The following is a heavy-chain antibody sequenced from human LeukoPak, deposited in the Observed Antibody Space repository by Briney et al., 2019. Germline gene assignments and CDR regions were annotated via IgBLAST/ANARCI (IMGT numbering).Heavy chain of an antibody. D-gene: IGHD3-10*01. CDR3: ARVDYYGSGLTDY. CDR2: IYYSGST. Sequence: SETLSLTCTVSGGSISSYYWSWIRQPPGKGLEWIGYIYYSGSTYYNPSLKSRVTISVDTSKNQFSLKLSSVTAADTAVYYCARVDYYGSGLTDYWGQGTLVTVSS. V-gene: IGHV4-59*08. CDR1: GGSISSYY. J-gene: IGHJ4*02.